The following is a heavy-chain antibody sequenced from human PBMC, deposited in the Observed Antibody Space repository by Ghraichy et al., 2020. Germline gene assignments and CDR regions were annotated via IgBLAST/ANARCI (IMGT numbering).Heavy chain of an antibody. J-gene: IGHJ4*02. CDR1: GYIFTNYY. CDR3: AGERSGGDFDY. Sequence: ASVKVSCKASGYIFTNYYIHWVRQAPGQGPEWMGAINPSTSNTVYAQKFQGRVTMTWATSTSAVYMELTSLRSEDTALYYCAGERSGGDFDYWGQGTLVTVSS. V-gene: IGHV1-46*01. CDR2: INPSTSNT. D-gene: IGHD3-16*01.